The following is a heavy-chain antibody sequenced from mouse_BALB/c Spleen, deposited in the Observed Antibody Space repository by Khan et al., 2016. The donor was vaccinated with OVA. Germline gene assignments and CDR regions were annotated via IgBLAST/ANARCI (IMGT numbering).Heavy chain of an antibody. CDR1: GFSLTSYG. J-gene: IGHJ3*01. V-gene: IGHV2-2*02. D-gene: IGHD2-4*01. Sequence: VQLQESGPGLVQPSQSLSITCTVSGFSLTSYGIHWVRQSPGKGLEWLGVIWSGGSTDYSAAFISRLSISKYNSKSQVFFKMNSLQANDTAIYYCARNYDYDEGLAYWGQGTLVTVSA. CDR3: ARNYDYDEGLAY. CDR2: IWSGGST.